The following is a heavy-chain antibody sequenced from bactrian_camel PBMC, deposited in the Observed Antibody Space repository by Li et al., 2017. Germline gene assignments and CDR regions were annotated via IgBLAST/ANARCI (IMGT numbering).Heavy chain of an antibody. CDR2: INPDGSST. CDR3: AAQDVLGH. D-gene: IGHD1*01. V-gene: IGHV3S40*01. Sequence: DVQLVESGGGSVQAGGSLRLSCVASGFTFSTYAMSWVRQAPGKGLEWVSTINPDGSSTYYADSVKVRFTISRDNARNTVYLQLNSLKTEDMAMYYCAAQDVLGHWGQG. J-gene: IGHJ4*01. CDR1: GFTFSTYA.